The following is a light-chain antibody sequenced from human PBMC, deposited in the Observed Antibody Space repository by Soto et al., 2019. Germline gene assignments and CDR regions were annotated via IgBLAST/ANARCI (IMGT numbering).Light chain of an antibody. V-gene: IGKV1-5*01. CDR1: QSINNR. Sequence: IQRTQSPSTLSASIGDRVTITCRASQSINNRLAWYQQMPGKAPNLLIYDASSLESGVPSRFRGIGSETEFTLPISGLKPDDFATYDCQPFIDGWTFGPLTKVDIK. CDR3: QPFIDGWT. J-gene: IGKJ1*01. CDR2: DAS.